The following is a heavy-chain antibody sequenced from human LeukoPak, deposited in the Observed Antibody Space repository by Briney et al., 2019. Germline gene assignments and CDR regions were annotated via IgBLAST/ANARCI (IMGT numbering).Heavy chain of an antibody. CDR3: ASGGYYFWSSYLSKYFDY. CDR2: INPNSGGT. Sequence: GASVKVSCKASGYTLTRNYMHWVRQAPGQGLEWMGWINPNSGGTNYAQKFQGRVTMTRDTSISTAYMELSRLRSDDTAVYYCASGGYYFWSSYLSKYFDYWGQGTLVTVSS. CDR1: GYTLTRNY. J-gene: IGHJ4*02. D-gene: IGHD3-3*01. V-gene: IGHV1-2*02.